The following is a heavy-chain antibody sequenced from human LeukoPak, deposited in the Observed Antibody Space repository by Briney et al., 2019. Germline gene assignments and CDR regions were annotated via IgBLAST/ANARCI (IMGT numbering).Heavy chain of an antibody. CDR1: GFTFSDYY. D-gene: IGHD6-6*01. V-gene: IGHV3-11*06. CDR3: ARAAYSSLRGGFDI. Sequence: GGSLRLSCAASGFTFSDYYMSWIRQAPGKGLEWVPYISSSSSYTNYADSVKGRFTISRDNAKNSLHLQMNSLRAEDTAVYYCARAAYSSLRGGFDIWGQGTMVTVSS. J-gene: IGHJ3*02. CDR2: ISSSSSYT.